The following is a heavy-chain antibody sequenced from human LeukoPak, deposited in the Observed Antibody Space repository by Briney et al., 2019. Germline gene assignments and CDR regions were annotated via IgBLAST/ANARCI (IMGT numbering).Heavy chain of an antibody. CDR3: ARNLGYSYGWLRAFDI. V-gene: IGHV4-4*02. CDR2: IYHSGST. Sequence: KTSGTLSLTCAVSGGSISSSNWWSWVRQPPGKGLEWIGEIYHSGSTNYNPSLKSRVTISVDKSKNQFSLKLSSVTAADTAVYHCARNLGYSYGWLRAFDIWGQGTMVTVSS. D-gene: IGHD5-18*01. CDR1: GGSISSSNW. J-gene: IGHJ3*02.